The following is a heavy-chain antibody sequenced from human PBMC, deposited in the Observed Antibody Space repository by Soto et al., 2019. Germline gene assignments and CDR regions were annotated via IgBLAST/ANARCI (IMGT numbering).Heavy chain of an antibody. CDR2: IGPESGAT. CDR3: GRGRSGQIVVFY. D-gene: IGHD1-26*01. V-gene: IGHV1-2*02. Sequence: ASLKVSCKDSGYTFPGHYIHWVRQAPEQGPEWMGEIGPESGATRYAQRFQGRVTMTRDMSITTVYMELNNLSPDDTAVYYCGRGRSGQIVVFYWGQGTPVTVS. CDR1: GYTFPGHY. J-gene: IGHJ4*02.